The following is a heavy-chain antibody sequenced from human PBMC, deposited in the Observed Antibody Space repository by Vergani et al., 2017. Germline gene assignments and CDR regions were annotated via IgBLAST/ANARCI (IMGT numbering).Heavy chain of an antibody. D-gene: IGHD2-2*01. Sequence: QVQLVQSGAAVKKPGASVKVSCKASGYTFTSYYMHWVRQAPGQGLEWTGIINPSGGSTSYGQTFQGRVTMTRDTSTSTVYMELSSLGSEDTAVYYCARDSRYCSSTSCYVGRDWFDPWGQGTLVTVSS. CDR2: INPSGGST. J-gene: IGHJ5*02. CDR1: GYTFTSYY. V-gene: IGHV1-46*01. CDR3: ARDSRYCSSTSCYVGRDWFDP.